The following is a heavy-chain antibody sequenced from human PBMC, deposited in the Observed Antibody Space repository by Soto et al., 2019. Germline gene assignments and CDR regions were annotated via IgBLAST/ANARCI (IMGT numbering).Heavy chain of an antibody. D-gene: IGHD6-19*01. V-gene: IGHV1-18*01. CDR2: ISAYNGNT. CDR1: GYTFTSYG. CDR3: ARDSGWYGMGYYYYGTDV. Sequence: ASVKVSCKASGYTFTSYGISWVRQAPGQGLEWMGWISAYNGNTNYAQELQGRVTMTTDASTSTAYMELRSLRSDDTAVYYCARDSGWYGMGYYYYGTDVWGQGTTVTVSS. J-gene: IGHJ6*02.